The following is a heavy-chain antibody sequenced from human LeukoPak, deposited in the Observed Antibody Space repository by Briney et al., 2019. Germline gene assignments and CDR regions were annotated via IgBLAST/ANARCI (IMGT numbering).Heavy chain of an antibody. CDR2: IKEDGSDK. Sequence: GGSLRLSCAASGFTFSNYWMAWVRQAPGKCLDWVAHIKEDGSDKKYVDSVMGRFTISRDNPKNSLYLQMNSLRAEDTAVYYCARDIGYHTFDYWGQGGLVTVSS. CDR3: ARDIGYHTFDY. J-gene: IGHJ4*02. D-gene: IGHD5-12*01. CDR1: GFTFSNYW. V-gene: IGHV3-7*05.